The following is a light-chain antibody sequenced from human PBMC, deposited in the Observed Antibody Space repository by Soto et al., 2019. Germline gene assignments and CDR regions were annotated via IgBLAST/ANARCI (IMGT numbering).Light chain of an antibody. Sequence: DIQMTQSPSTLSATAGDRVTITCRASQSISSWLAWYQQKPGKAPKLLIYDASNLESGVPSRFSGSGSGTEFTLTISNLQPDDFATYYCQQYENYLTFGQGTKVEIK. CDR3: QQYENYLT. CDR2: DAS. CDR1: QSISSW. V-gene: IGKV1-5*01. J-gene: IGKJ1*01.